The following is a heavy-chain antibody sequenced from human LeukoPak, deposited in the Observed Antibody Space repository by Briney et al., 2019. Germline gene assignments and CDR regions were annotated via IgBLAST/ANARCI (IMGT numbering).Heavy chain of an antibody. Sequence: GGSLRLSCAASGFTFSNAWMSWVRQAPGKGLEWVGRIKSKTYGGTTDHAALVKGRFTISRDDSKDTVYLEMNSLKTEDTAVYYCTTATSYWGQGSLVTVSS. V-gene: IGHV3-15*01. CDR3: TTATSY. CDR1: GFTFSNAW. CDR2: IKSKTYGGTT. J-gene: IGHJ4*02.